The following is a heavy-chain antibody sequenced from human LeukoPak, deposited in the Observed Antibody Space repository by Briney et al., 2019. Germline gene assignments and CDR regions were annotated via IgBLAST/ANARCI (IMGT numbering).Heavy chain of an antibody. CDR3: ARQVHMVRGVIDY. CDR2: IYYSGRT. CDR1: GGSISSSSYY. V-gene: IGHV4-39*01. Sequence: PSETLSLTCTVSGGSISSSSYYWGWIRQPPGKGLGWIGSIYYSGRTYYNPSLKSRVTISVDTSKNQFSLKLSSVTAADTAVYYCARQVHMVRGVIDYWGQGTLVTVSS. D-gene: IGHD3-10*01. J-gene: IGHJ4*02.